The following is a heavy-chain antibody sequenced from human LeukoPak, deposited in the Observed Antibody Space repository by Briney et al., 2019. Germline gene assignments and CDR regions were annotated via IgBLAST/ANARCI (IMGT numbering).Heavy chain of an antibody. J-gene: IGHJ4*02. CDR2: IYYSGST. CDR3: ARVTIVGATDFDY. V-gene: IGHV4-59*01. D-gene: IGHD1-26*01. Sequence: SETLSLTCTVSGGSISSYYWSWIRQPPGKRLVWIGYIYYSGSTNYNPSLKSRVTISVDTSKNQFSLKLSSVTAADTAVYYCARVTIVGATDFDYWGQGTLVTVSS. CDR1: GGSISSYY.